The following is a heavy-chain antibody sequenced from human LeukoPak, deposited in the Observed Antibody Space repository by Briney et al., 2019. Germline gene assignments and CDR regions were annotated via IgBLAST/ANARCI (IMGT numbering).Heavy chain of an antibody. V-gene: IGHV4-30-4*01. CDR1: GGSISSGDYY. CDR3: ARDHLTTVTSSIFDY. D-gene: IGHD4-17*01. J-gene: IGHJ4*02. Sequence: SETLSLTCTVSGGSISSGDYYWSWIRQPPGKGLEWIGYIYYSGSTYYNPSLKRRVTISVDTSKNQFSLKLSSVTAADTAVYYCARDHLTTVTSSIFDYWGQGTLVTVSS. CDR2: IYYSGST.